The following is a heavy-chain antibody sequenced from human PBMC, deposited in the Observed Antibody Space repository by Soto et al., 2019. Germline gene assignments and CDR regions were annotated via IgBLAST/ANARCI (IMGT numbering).Heavy chain of an antibody. CDR1: GLTFRTYW. D-gene: IGHD2-15*01. V-gene: IGHV3-74*03. J-gene: IGHJ4*02. CDR2: VYNDGDST. CDR3: EVRPGYSPGGDY. Sequence: EVQLVESGGGLVQPGGSLRLSCAASGLTFRTYWVIWVRQAPGKGLVWVSRVYNDGDSTLHAASVTGRFTISRDNAKNTVYLHMSALRAEDTAMYYCEVRPGYSPGGDYWGRGTLVTVSS.